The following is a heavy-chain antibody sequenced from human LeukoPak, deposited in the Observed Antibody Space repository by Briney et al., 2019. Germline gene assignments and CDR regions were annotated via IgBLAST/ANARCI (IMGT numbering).Heavy chain of an antibody. CDR2: ISSSSSYI. Sequence: GGSLRLSCAASGFTFSSYSMNWVRQAPGKGLEWVSSISSSSSYIYYADSVKGRFTISRDSAKNSLYLQMNSLRAEDTAVYYCARAELLWFGELWERAFDIWGQGTMVTVSS. CDR3: ARAELLWFGELWERAFDI. J-gene: IGHJ3*02. V-gene: IGHV3-21*01. D-gene: IGHD3-10*01. CDR1: GFTFSSYS.